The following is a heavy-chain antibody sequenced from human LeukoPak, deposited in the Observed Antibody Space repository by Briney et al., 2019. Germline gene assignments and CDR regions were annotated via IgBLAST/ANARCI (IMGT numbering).Heavy chain of an antibody. D-gene: IGHD4-23*01. CDR2: IYHSGST. CDR1: GYSISSGYY. CDR3: ARHGGNSVAVWFDP. V-gene: IGHV4-38-2*02. Sequence: SETLSLTCTVSGYSISSGYYWGWIRQPPGKGLEWIGSIYHSGSTYYNPSLKSRVTISVDTSKNQFSLKLSSVTAADTAVYYCARHGGNSVAVWFDPWGQGTLVTVSS. J-gene: IGHJ5*02.